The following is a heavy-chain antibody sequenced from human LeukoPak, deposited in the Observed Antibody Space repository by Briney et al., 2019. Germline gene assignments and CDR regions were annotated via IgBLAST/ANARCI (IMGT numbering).Heavy chain of an antibody. J-gene: IGHJ6*03. CDR1: GFTFSSYS. Sequence: GGSLRLSCAASGFTFSSYSMNWVRQAPGKGLEWVSSISSSSSYIYYADSVKGRFTISRDNAKNSLYLQMNSLRAEDTAVYYCARGLLPYSNYGGHYYCMDVWGRGTTVTVSS. CDR2: ISSSSSYI. CDR3: ARGLLPYSNYGGHYYCMDV. D-gene: IGHD4-11*01. V-gene: IGHV3-21*01.